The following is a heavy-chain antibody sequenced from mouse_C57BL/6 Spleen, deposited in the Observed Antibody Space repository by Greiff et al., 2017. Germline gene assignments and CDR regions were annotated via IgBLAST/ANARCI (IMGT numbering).Heavy chain of an antibody. V-gene: IGHV1-82*01. Sequence: QVQLQQPGPELVKPGASVKISCKASGYAFSSSWMNWVKQRPGKGLEWIGRIYPGDGDTYYNGKFKGKATLTADKSSSTSYMQLSSLTSEDSAVYFCARSGLTGTGDYWGQGTTLTVSS. J-gene: IGHJ2*01. CDR3: ARSGLTGTGDY. CDR2: IYPGDGDT. D-gene: IGHD4-1*01. CDR1: GYAFSSSW.